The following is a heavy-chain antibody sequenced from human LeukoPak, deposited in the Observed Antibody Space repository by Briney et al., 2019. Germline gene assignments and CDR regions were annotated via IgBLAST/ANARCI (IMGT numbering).Heavy chain of an antibody. CDR1: GFTFSSYS. J-gene: IGHJ3*02. CDR3: AAAPAVAGTLAAFDI. D-gene: IGHD6-19*01. V-gene: IGHV3-21*01. Sequence: GGSLRLSRAASGFTFSSYSMNWVRQAPGKGLEWVSSISGSSYYIYYADSVKGRFTISRDNAKNSLYLQMNSLRAEDTAVYYCAAAPAVAGTLAAFDIWGQGTMVTVSS. CDR2: ISGSSYYI.